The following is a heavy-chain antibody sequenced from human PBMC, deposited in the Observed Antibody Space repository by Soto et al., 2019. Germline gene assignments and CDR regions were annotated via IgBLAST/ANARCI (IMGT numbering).Heavy chain of an antibody. CDR1: GFTFSSYG. CDR3: AKDVVVGATTGLGDYYYYYGMDV. CDR2: ISYDGSNK. V-gene: IGHV3-30*18. D-gene: IGHD1-26*01. J-gene: IGHJ6*02. Sequence: QVQLVESGGGVVQPGRSLRLSCAASGFTFSSYGMHWVRQAPGKGLEWVAVISYDGSNKYYADSVKGRFTISRDNPKNTLYLQMNSLRAEDTAVYYCAKDVVVGATTGLGDYYYYYGMDVWGQGTTVTVSS.